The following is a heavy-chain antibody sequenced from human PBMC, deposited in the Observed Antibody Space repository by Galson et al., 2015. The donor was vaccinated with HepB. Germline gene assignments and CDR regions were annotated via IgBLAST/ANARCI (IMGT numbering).Heavy chain of an antibody. J-gene: IGHJ6*03. V-gene: IGHV1-18*01. D-gene: IGHD6-6*01. CDR3: AREYSSSSETTYYYYYYMDV. CDR2: ISAYNGNT. Sequence: SVKVSCKASGYTFSSYAMHWVRQAPGQGLEWMGWISAYNGNTNYAQKLQGRVTMTTDTSTSTAYMELRSLRSDDTAVYYCAREYSSSSETTYYYYYYMDVWGKGTTVTVSS. CDR1: GYTFSSYA.